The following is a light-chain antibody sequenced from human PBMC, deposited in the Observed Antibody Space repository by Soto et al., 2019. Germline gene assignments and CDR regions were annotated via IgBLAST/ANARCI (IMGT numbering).Light chain of an antibody. Sequence: QSVLTQPASVSGSPGQSITISCTGTSSDVGGYNYVSWYQQHPGKAPKFMIYDVSNRPSGVSNRFSGSKSGNTASLTISGLQAEDEPDYYCSSYTPSNTPQIVFGTGTTVTVL. CDR1: SSDVGGYNY. V-gene: IGLV2-14*01. CDR3: SSYTPSNTPQIV. CDR2: DVS. J-gene: IGLJ1*01.